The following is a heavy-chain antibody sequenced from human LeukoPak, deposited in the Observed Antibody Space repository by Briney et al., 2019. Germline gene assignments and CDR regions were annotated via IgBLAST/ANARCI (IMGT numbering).Heavy chain of an antibody. CDR2: INSDGSST. CDR3: ANGQGLYY. J-gene: IGHJ4*02. V-gene: IGHV3-74*01. Sequence: PGGSLRLSCAASGFTFSTYWMHRVRQVPGKGLVWVSRINSDGSSTNYADSVKGRFTISRDNAKNTVYLQMNSLRAEDTAVYYCANGQGLYYWGQGTLVTVSS. CDR1: GFTFSTYW. D-gene: IGHD6-19*01.